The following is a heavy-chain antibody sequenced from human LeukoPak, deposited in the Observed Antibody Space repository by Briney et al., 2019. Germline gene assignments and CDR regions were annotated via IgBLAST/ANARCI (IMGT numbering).Heavy chain of an antibody. CDR3: AKASSAGYSYGKDY. J-gene: IGHJ4*02. CDR1: GFTFSSYG. V-gene: IGHV3-30*18. Sequence: GGSLRLSCAASGFTFSSYGVHWVRQAPGKGLEWVAVISYDGSDKYYADSVKGRFTISRDNSKNTLYLQMNSLRAEDTAVYYCAKASSAGYSYGKDYWGQGTLVTVSS. D-gene: IGHD5-18*01. CDR2: ISYDGSDK.